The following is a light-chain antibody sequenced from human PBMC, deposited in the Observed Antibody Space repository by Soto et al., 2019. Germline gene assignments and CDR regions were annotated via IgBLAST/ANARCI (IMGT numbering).Light chain of an antibody. Sequence: EIVMTQSPATVSVSPGERATLSCRASQSVSNNLAWYQQKPGQAPRLLIYGASTRATGIPARFSGSGSGTEFTLTISSLQSEDFAVFYCQQYNDWPYTFGQGTKLEIQ. CDR2: GAS. V-gene: IGKV3D-15*01. J-gene: IGKJ2*01. CDR3: QQYNDWPYT. CDR1: QSVSNN.